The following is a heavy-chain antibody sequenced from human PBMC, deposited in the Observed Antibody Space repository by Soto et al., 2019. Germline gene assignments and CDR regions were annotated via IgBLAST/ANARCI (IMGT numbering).Heavy chain of an antibody. Sequence: QITLKESGPTLVKPSETLTLTCTFSGFSLTTSGEGVGWIRQPPGKALEWLALIYWDGDKRYSPSLKSRLTIMKNTSKNQVVLIMTNMDPVDTAKYYCVQTHKWLKFDYWGQGTLVTVSS. J-gene: IGHJ4*02. CDR1: GFSLTTSGEG. CDR2: IYWDGDK. V-gene: IGHV2-5*02. CDR3: VQTHKWLKFDY. D-gene: IGHD5-12*01.